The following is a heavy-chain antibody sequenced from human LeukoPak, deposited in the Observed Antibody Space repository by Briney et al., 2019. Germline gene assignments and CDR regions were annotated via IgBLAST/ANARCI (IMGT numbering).Heavy chain of an antibody. CDR2: IYHSGST. Sequence: SQTLSLTCAVSGGSISSGGYSWSWIRQPPGKGLEWIGYIYHSGSTYYNPSLKSRVTISVDRSKNQFSLKLNSVTAADTAVYYCARAPGDCSGGSCYFDYWGQGTLVTVSS. D-gene: IGHD2-15*01. CDR3: ARAPGDCSGGSCYFDY. CDR1: GGSISSGGYS. J-gene: IGHJ4*02. V-gene: IGHV4-30-2*01.